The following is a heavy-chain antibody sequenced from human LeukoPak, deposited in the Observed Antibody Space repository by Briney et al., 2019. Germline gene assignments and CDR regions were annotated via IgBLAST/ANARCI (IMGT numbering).Heavy chain of an antibody. CDR3: ARAFRLYFDY. D-gene: IGHD2/OR15-2a*01. V-gene: IGHV4-39*01. CDR2: IYYSGST. J-gene: IGHJ4*02. CDR1: SGSISSSSYY. Sequence: SETLSLTCTVSSGSISSSSYYWGWIRQPPGKGLEWIGSIYYSGSTYYNPSLKSRVTISVDTSKNQFSLKLSSVTAADTAVYYCARAFRLYFDYWGQGTLVTVSS.